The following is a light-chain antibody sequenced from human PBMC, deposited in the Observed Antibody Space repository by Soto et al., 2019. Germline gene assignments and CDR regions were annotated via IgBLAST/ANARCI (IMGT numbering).Light chain of an antibody. V-gene: IGLV2-8*01. Sequence: QSALTQPPSASGSPGQSVTISCTGTSSDVGGYNYVSWYQQHPGKAPKLMIYEVSKRPSVVPDRFSGSKSGNTASMTVSGLQAQHEADYYCSKYTGSNNFVVFGGGTK. J-gene: IGLJ2*01. CDR3: SKYTGSNNFVV. CDR2: EVS. CDR1: SSDVGGYNY.